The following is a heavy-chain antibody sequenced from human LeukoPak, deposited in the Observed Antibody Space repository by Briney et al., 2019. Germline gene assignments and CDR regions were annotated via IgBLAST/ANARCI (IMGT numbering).Heavy chain of an antibody. Sequence: PSQTLSLTCTVANDSITTYYWSWLRQLAGQRLEWIGRIYTSGSTNYKPSHKSRVTMSIDTSKNQFSLRLSSVTAADTAVYYCAREVSERINYYYYYMDVWGKGTTVTVSS. CDR1: NDSITTYY. CDR2: IYTSGST. J-gene: IGHJ6*03. V-gene: IGHV4-4*07. D-gene: IGHD1-26*01. CDR3: AREVSERINYYYYYMDV.